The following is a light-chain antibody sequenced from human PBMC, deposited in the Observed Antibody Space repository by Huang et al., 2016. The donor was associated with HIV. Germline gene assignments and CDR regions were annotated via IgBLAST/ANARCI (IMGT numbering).Light chain of an antibody. CDR3: QQYNTYSYT. CDR2: KAY. Sequence: DIQMTQSPSTLSASVGDRVTITCRASQSISSWLAWYQQKPGKAPKLLIYKAYSLESGVPSRCSGSGSGTEFTLTISSLQPDDFATYYCQQYNTYSYTFGQGTKLEIQ. CDR1: QSISSW. V-gene: IGKV1-5*03. J-gene: IGKJ2*01.